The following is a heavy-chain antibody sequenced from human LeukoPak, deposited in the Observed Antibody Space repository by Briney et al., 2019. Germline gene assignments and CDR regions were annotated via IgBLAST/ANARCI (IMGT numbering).Heavy chain of an antibody. J-gene: IGHJ4*02. D-gene: IGHD3-10*01. Sequence: GASVKVSCKASGYTFTGYYMHWVRQAPGQGFEWMGWINPNSGGTNYAQKFQGRVTMTRDTSISTAYMELSRLRSDDTAVYYCARYHTMVRGLSDWGQGTLVTVSS. CDR1: GYTFTGYY. CDR3: ARYHTMVRGLSD. CDR2: INPNSGGT. V-gene: IGHV1-2*02.